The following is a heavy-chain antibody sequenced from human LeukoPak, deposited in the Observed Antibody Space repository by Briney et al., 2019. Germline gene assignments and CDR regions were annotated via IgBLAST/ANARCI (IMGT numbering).Heavy chain of an antibody. J-gene: IGHJ4*02. V-gene: IGHV4-34*01. D-gene: IGHD2-2*01. CDR1: GGSFSGYY. CDR2: INHSGST. Sequence: PSETLSLTCAVYGGSFSGYYWSWIRQPPGKGLEWIGEINHSGSTNYNPSLKSRVTISVDTSKNQFSLKLSSVTAADTAVYYCATTIERYCSSTSCYDGSHFDYWGQGTLVTVSS. CDR3: ATTIERYCSSTSCYDGSHFDY.